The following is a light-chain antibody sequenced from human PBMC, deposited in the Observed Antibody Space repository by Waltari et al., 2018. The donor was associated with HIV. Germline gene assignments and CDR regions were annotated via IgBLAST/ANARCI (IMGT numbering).Light chain of an antibody. J-gene: IGLJ1*01. V-gene: IGLV3-21*04. CDR3: QVWDGSSDHPGV. CDR1: NIGSKS. CDR2: YDS. Sequence: SYVLTQPPSVSVAPGKTARITCGGNNIGSKSVHWYQQKPGQAPVLVIYYDSDRPSGIPERFSGSNSGNTATLTISRVEAGDEADYYCQVWDGSSDHPGVFGTGTKVTVL.